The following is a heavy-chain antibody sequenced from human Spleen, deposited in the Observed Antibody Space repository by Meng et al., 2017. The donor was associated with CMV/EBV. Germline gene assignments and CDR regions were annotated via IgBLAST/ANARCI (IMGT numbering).Heavy chain of an antibody. Sequence: GGSLRLSCAASGFTFSSCGMHWVRQAPGKGLEWVAFIRFDGSNEYYADSVKGRFTISRDNSKNTVFLQMNNLRPDDTAVYFCARDLGYSSDSGYWGQGTLVTVSS. CDR2: IRFDGSNE. CDR3: ARDLGYSSDSGY. J-gene: IGHJ4*02. D-gene: IGHD6-19*01. V-gene: IGHV3-30*02. CDR1: GFTFSSCG.